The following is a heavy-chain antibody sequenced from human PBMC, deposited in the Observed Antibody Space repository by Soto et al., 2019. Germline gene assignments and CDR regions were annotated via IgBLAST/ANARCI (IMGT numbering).Heavy chain of an antibody. V-gene: IGHV3-23*01. CDR1: GFTFSSYA. CDR3: ARFCSSTSCYGDYYYGMDV. D-gene: IGHD2-2*01. Sequence: GGSLRLSCAASGFTFSSYAMSWVRQAPGKGLEWVSAISGSGGSTYYADSVKGRFTISRDNSKNTLYLQMNSLRAEDTAVYYCARFCSSTSCYGDYYYGMDVWGQGTTVTVSS. CDR2: ISGSGGST. J-gene: IGHJ6*02.